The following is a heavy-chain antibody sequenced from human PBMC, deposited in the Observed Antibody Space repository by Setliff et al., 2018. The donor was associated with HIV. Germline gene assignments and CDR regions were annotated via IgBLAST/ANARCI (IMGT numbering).Heavy chain of an antibody. J-gene: IGHJ3*02. CDR2: IFDSGTT. Sequence: PGGSLRLSCSTSGFDFGTFDMAWVRQAPGKGLEWIGYIFDSGTTKYNPSVTSRVTISVDASKNQFFLRLISVTAADTAVYYCARESSEVPAFLFDIWGQGNMVTVS. CDR3: ARESSEVPAFLFDI. CDR1: GFDFGTFD. D-gene: IGHD2-2*01. V-gene: IGHV4-59*12.